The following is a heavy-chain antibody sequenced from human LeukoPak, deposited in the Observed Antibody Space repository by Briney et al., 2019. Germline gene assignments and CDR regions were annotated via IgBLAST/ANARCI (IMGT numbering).Heavy chain of an antibody. CDR3: ATTSYYYDSPDY. D-gene: IGHD3-22*01. CDR1: GGSISSYY. V-gene: IGHV4-59*08. J-gene: IGHJ4*02. CDR2: IYYSGST. Sequence: SETLSLTCTVSGGSISSYYWSWIRQPPGKGLEWIGYIYYSGSTNYNPSLKSRVTISVDTSKNQFSLKLSSVTAADTAVYYCATTSYYYDSPDYWGQGTLVTVSS.